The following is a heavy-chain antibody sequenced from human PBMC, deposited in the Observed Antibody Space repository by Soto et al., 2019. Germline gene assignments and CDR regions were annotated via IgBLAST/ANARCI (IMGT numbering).Heavy chain of an antibody. D-gene: IGHD5-12*01. J-gene: IGHJ5*02. CDR1: GFTFSTYA. CDR2: IDAGGGGT. CDR3: TKGGSRDGYNP. Sequence: EVQLLESGGGLVQPGGSLRLSCAASGFTFSTYAMTWVRQAPGKGLEYFSSIDAGGGGTYYANSVKGRFTISRDNYKNTLYLQMDSLRAEDTAIYYCTKGGSRDGYNPWGQGALVTVSS. V-gene: IGHV3-23*01.